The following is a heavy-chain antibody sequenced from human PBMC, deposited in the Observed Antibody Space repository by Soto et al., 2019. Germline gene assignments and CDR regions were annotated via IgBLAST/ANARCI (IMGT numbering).Heavy chain of an antibody. CDR3: ASQGLFGIAAAGSGGYYFDY. V-gene: IGHV4-39*01. Sequence: SETLSLTCTVSGGSISSSSYYWGWIRQPPGKGLEWIGRIYYSGSTYYNPSLKIRVTISVDTSKNQFSLNLTSVTAADTAVYYCASQGLFGIAAAGSGGYYFDYWGQGTLVTVSS. J-gene: IGHJ4*02. CDR2: IYYSGST. D-gene: IGHD6-13*01. CDR1: GGSISSSSYY.